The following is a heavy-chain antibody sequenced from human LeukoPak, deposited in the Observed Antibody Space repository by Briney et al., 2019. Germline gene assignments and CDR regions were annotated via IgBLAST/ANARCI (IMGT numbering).Heavy chain of an antibody. D-gene: IGHD6-13*01. V-gene: IGHV4-34*01. J-gene: IGHJ4*02. CDR1: GGSFSGYY. CDR2: INHSGST. Sequence: SETLPLTCAVYGGSFSGYYWTWIRQPPGKGLEWIGEINHSGSTNYNPSLKSRVTISTDPSKKQFSLNLSSVTAADTAVYYCARVSTSSWYYFDYWGQGTLVTVSS. CDR3: ARVSTSSWYYFDY.